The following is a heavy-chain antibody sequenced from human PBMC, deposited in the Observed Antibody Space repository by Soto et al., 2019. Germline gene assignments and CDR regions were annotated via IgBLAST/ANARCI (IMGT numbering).Heavy chain of an antibody. Sequence: QVQLQESGPGLVKPSGTLSLTCAVSGGSISSSNWWSWVRQPPGKGLEWIGEIYHSGSTNYNPSLKRRVTTPAGKAKNQFSLKLSSLTAEDSPGNYWARVAMAGPRVGYRGQGTLGTVSS. CDR1: GGSISSSNW. CDR2: IYHSGST. J-gene: IGHJ4*02. D-gene: IGHD6-19*01. V-gene: IGHV4-4*02. CDR3: ARVAMAGPRVGY.